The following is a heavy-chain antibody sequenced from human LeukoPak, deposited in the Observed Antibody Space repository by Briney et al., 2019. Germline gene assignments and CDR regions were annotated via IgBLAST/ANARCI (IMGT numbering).Heavy chain of an antibody. D-gene: IGHD3-3*01. CDR1: GGSISGYY. Sequence: SETLSLTCTVSGGSISGYYRSWIRQPAGKGLEWIGRIYASGTTNYSPSLKSRVTMSVDTSKNQFSLKLTSVTAADTAVYYCARIYDFWSASIYYFDYWGQGTLVTVSS. CDR2: IYASGTT. J-gene: IGHJ4*02. V-gene: IGHV4-4*07. CDR3: ARIYDFWSASIYYFDY.